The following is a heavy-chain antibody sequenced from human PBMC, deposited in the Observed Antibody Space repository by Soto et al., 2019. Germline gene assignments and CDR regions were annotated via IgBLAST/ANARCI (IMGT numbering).Heavy chain of an antibody. J-gene: IGHJ4*02. V-gene: IGHV3-48*03. CDR2: ISSSGSTI. CDR3: ARALRQWGYFDY. Sequence: EVQLVESGGGLVQPGGSLRLSCAASGFTFSSYEMNWVRQAPGKGLEWVSYISSSGSTIYYADSVKGRFTISRDNAKNALYLQMNSLRAEDTAVYDCARALRQWGYFDYWGQGTLVTVSS. D-gene: IGHD4-17*01. CDR1: GFTFSSYE.